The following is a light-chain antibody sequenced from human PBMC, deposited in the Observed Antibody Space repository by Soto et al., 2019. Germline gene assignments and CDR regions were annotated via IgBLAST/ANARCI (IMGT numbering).Light chain of an antibody. CDR3: QQYYSYPYT. V-gene: IGKV1-8*01. CDR1: QGISSY. J-gene: IGKJ2*01. Sequence: ALRMTQSPSSLSASTGDRVTITCRASQGISSYLAWYQQKPGNAPKLLIYAASTLQSGVPSRFSGSGSGTDFTLTISCLQSEDFATYYCQQYYSYPYTFGQGTKLEIK. CDR2: AAS.